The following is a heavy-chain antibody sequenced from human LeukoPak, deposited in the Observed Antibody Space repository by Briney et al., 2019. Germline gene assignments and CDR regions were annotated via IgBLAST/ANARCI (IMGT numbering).Heavy chain of an antibody. CDR2: IYYSGNT. V-gene: IGHV4-59*01. J-gene: IGHJ4*02. D-gene: IGHD3-22*01. CDR1: GGSISSYY. CDR3: AGSHSGYYYDSSGYSVLDY. Sequence: SETLSLTCKVSGGSISSYYWSWIRQSPGKELEWIGYIYYSGNTNYNPSLKSRVTISVDTSKNQFSLKLSSVTAADTAVYYCAGSHSGYYYDSSGYSVLDYWGQGTLVTVSS.